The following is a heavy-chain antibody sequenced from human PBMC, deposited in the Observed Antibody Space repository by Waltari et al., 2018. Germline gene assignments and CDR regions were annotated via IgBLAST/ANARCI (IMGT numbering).Heavy chain of an antibody. Sequence: SGFTVSSNYMSWVRQAPGKGLEWVSVIYSGGSTYYADSVKGRFTISRDNSKNTLYLQMNSLRAEDTAVYYCASSPWRKIWYYYYGMDVWGQGTTVTVSS. CDR2: IYSGGST. CDR3: ASSPWRKIWYYYYGMDV. D-gene: IGHD3-10*01. CDR1: GFTVSSNY. V-gene: IGHV3-53*01. J-gene: IGHJ6*02.